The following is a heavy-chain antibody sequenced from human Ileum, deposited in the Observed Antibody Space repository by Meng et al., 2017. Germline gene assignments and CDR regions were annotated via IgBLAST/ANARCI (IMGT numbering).Heavy chain of an antibody. CDR1: GFTFSDYY. CDR3: ARSNYYYNIDV. V-gene: IGHV3-11*04. J-gene: IGHJ6*02. CDR2: IIRSGSHI. Sequence: GGSLRLSCAASGFTFSDYYVTWIRQAPGRGLEWVSYIIRSGSHIEYADSVKGRFTISGDDAKNSVYLQMNSLRAEDTAVYFCARSNYYYNIDVWGQGTTVTVSS.